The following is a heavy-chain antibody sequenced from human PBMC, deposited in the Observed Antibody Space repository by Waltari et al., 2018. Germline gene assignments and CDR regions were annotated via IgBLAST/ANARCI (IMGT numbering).Heavy chain of an antibody. V-gene: IGHV1-46*01. J-gene: IGHJ4*02. CDR3: ARVTTVAYCSGGSCYRDYFDY. D-gene: IGHD2-15*01. CDR2: INPSGGST. CDR1: GYTFPSYY. Sequence: QVQLVQSGAEVKKPGASVKVSCKASGYTFPSYYMHWVRQAPGQGLEWMGIINPSGGSTSYAQKFQGRVTMTRDTSTSTVYMELSSLRSEDTAVYYCARVTTVAYCSGGSCYRDYFDYWGQGTLVTVSS.